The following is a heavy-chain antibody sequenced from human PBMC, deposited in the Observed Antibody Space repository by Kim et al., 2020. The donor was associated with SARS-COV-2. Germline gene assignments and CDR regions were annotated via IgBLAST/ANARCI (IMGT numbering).Heavy chain of an antibody. J-gene: IGHJ6*02. CDR1: GFTFSSYA. D-gene: IGHD5-18*01. Sequence: GGSLRLSCAASGFTFSSYAIHWVRQAPGKGLEWVAVISYDGSNKYYADSVKGRFTISRDNSKNTLYLQMNSLRAEDTAVYYSARDQAAMALYYYYGMDVWGQGTTVTVSS. CDR3: ARDQAAMALYYYYGMDV. V-gene: IGHV3-30-3*01. CDR2: ISYDGSNK.